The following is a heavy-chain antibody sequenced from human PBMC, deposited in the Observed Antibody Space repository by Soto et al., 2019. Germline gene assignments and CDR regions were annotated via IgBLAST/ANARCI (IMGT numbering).Heavy chain of an antibody. CDR3: ARGRGDFWGGLDYYYYYGMDV. Sequence: QVQLVQSVAEVKKPGSSVKVSCKASGGTFSSYAISWVRQAPGQGLEWMGGIIPIFGTANYAQKFQGRVTITADESTSTAYMELSSLRAEDTAVYYCARGRGDFWGGLDYYYYYGMDVWGQGTTVTVSS. V-gene: IGHV1-69*01. CDR1: GGTFSSYA. J-gene: IGHJ6*02. CDR2: IIPIFGTA. D-gene: IGHD3-3*01.